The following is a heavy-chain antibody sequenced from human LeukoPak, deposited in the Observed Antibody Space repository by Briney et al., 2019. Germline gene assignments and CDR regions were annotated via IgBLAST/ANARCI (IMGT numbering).Heavy chain of an antibody. Sequence: ASVTVSCKASGYTFTSYGISWVRQAPGQGLEWMGWISAYNGNTNYAQKLQGRVNMTTDTSTSTAYMELRSLRSDDTAVYYCARIVGGTRGNWFDPWGQGTLVTVSS. CDR2: ISAYNGNT. V-gene: IGHV1-18*01. D-gene: IGHD1-14*01. CDR3: ARIVGGTRGNWFDP. CDR1: GYTFTSYG. J-gene: IGHJ5*02.